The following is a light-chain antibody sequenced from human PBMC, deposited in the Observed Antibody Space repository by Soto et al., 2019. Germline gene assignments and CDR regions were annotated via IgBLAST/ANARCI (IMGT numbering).Light chain of an antibody. CDR3: QHTYSK. CDR1: QSISNY. J-gene: IGKJ1*01. CDR2: AAS. Sequence: DIQMAQSPSSLSASVGDRVTITCRASQSISNYLNWYQQKSGEVPKLLIYAASSLHSGVPSRFSGSGSGTDFTLTISSLQPEYFATYYCQHTYSKFGQGTKVELK. V-gene: IGKV1-39*01.